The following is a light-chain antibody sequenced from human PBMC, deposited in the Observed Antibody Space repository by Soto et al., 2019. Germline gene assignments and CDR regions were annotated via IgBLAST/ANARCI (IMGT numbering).Light chain of an antibody. CDR3: QQSYSIPLT. Sequence: DIPMTQSPSSLSASVGDRVTITCRASQSFSSYLNWYQQKPEKAPKLLIYGASSLKSGVPSRFSGSGSGTDFTLTISSLQPEDFATYYCQQSYSIPLTFGGGTKVEIK. CDR2: GAS. CDR1: QSFSSY. J-gene: IGKJ4*01. V-gene: IGKV1-39*01.